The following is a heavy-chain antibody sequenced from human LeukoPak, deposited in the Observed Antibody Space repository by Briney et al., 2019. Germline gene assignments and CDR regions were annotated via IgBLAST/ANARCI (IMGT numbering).Heavy chain of an antibody. J-gene: IGHJ6*02. V-gene: IGHV3-30-3*01. D-gene: IGHD3-22*01. CDR1: GFTFSSYA. CDR2: ISYDGSNK. CDR3: ARARSRDYYDSSGYRTPWDYYYYGMDV. Sequence: GGSLRLSCAASGFTFSSYAMHWVRQAPGKGLEWVAVISYDGSNKYYADSVKGRFTISRDNSKNTLYLQMNSLRAEDTAVYYCARARSRDYYDSSGYRTPWDYYYYGMDVWGQGTTVTVSS.